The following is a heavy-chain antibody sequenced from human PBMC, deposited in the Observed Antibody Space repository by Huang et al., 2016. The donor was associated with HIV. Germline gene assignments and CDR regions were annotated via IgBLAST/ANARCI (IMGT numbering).Heavy chain of an antibody. D-gene: IGHD6-19*01. J-gene: IGHJ4*02. CDR1: GFSVNTNY. CDR3: ARVQQSSGWYGGDLDY. CDR2: FCAGGMT. Sequence: VQLVESGGGLIQPGGALRLSCAASGFSVNTNYMTWVRQAPGKGLEWVSVFCAGGMTYDAASVKVRFTISRHNSKNTVFLQMSSLRAEDTSVYYCARVQQSSGWYGGDLDYWGQGTLVTISS. V-gene: IGHV3-53*01.